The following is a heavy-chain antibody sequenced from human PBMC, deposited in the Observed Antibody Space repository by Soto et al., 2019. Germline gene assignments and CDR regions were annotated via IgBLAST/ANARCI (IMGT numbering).Heavy chain of an antibody. J-gene: IGHJ5*02. D-gene: IGHD1-26*01. CDR1: GGSISSGGYY. Sequence: SETLSLTCTVSGGSISSGGYYWSWIRQHPGKGLEWIGYIYYSGSTYHNPSLKSRVTISVDTSKNQFSLKLRSVTAADTAVYYYATDSRGAFDPWGQGTLVTVSS. CDR2: IYYSGST. V-gene: IGHV4-31*03. CDR3: ATDSRGAFDP.